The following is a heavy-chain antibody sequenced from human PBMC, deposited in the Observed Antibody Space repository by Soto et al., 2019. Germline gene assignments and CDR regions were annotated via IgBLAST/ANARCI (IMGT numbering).Heavy chain of an antibody. J-gene: IGHJ6*02. CDR1: GYTFTSYA. CDR3: ARVCCSNFGYYDSWNYGMDD. V-gene: IGHV1-3*01. CDR2: INAGNGNT. D-gene: IGHD3-3*01. Sequence: RASVKVSCKASGYTFTSYAMHWVRQAPGQRLEWMGWINAGNGNTKYSQKFQGRVTITRDTSASTAYMELSSLRSEDTAVYYCARVCCSNFGYYDSWNYGMDDWGQRTTVTVSS.